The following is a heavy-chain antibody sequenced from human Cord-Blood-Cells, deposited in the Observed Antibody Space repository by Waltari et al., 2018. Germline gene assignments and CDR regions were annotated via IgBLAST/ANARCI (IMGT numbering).Heavy chain of an antibody. Sequence: QVQLQQWGAGLLKPSETLSLTCAIYGGSFSGYYWSWIRQPPGMGLEWIGEINHSGSTNYNPSLKSRVTISVDTSKNQFSLKLSSVTAADTAVYYCARALRLWSGYDYWGQGTLVTVSS. CDR3: ARALRLWSGYDY. CDR1: GGSFSGYY. V-gene: IGHV4-34*01. CDR2: INHSGST. D-gene: IGHD3-3*01. J-gene: IGHJ4*02.